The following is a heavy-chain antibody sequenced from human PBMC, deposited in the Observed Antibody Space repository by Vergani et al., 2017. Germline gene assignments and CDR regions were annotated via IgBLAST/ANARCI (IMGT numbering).Heavy chain of an antibody. D-gene: IGHD2-2*01. CDR3: AHHGDIVVVPAAIRDYNWFDP. J-gene: IGHJ5*02. Sequence: QITLKESGPTLVKPTQTLTLTCTFSGFSLSTSGVGVGWIRQPPGKALEWLALIYLDDDKRYSPSLKSRLTITKDTSKNQVVLTMTNMDAVDTATYYCAHHGDIVVVPAAIRDYNWFDPWGQGTLVTVSS. V-gene: IGHV2-5*02. CDR1: GFSLSTSGVG. CDR2: IYLDDDK.